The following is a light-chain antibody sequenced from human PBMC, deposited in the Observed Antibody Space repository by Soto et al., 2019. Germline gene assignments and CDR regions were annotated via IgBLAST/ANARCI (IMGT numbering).Light chain of an antibody. CDR2: EVS. Sequence: QSALTQPASVSGSPGQSITISCTGTGNDVGYYNYVSWYQQRPGKAPKLIIYEVSNRPSGISNRFSGSKSGDTASLTISGLQAEDEADYYCQSYHSGNVVFGGGTKLTVL. CDR1: GNDVGYYNY. CDR3: QSYHSGNVV. V-gene: IGLV2-14*01. J-gene: IGLJ2*01.